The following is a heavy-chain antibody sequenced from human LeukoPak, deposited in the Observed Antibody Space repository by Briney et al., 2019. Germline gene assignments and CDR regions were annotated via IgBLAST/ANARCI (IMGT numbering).Heavy chain of an antibody. Sequence: GGSLRLSCAASGFSLRSYAMHWVRQAPGKGLEWVAVISYDETNKYYGDSVKGRFTISRDNSKNTLYLQMNSLRAEDTAVYYCARDWQGSPGYYFHYWGQGTLVTVSS. CDR3: ARDWQGSPGYYFHY. CDR2: ISYDETNK. V-gene: IGHV3-30*04. J-gene: IGHJ4*02. CDR1: GFSLRSYA. D-gene: IGHD2-2*01.